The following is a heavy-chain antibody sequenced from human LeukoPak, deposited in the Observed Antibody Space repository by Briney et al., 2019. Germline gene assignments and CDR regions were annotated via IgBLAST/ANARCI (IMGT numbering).Heavy chain of an antibody. D-gene: IGHD3-10*01. CDR2: ISGSGDST. Sequence: GGSLRLSCAASGFTFSSNSMTWVRQTPGKGLEWVSGISGSGDSTFYADSVKGRFTISRDNSRNTLYLQMSSLRPEATAVYYCTKWSGFGDDWGQGTLVTVSS. CDR3: TKWSGFGDD. CDR1: GFTFSSNS. V-gene: IGHV3-23*01. J-gene: IGHJ4*02.